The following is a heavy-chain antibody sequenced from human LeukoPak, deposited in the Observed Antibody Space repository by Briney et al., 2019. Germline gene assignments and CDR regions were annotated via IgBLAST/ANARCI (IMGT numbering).Heavy chain of an antibody. Sequence: ATVKISCKTSGYTFTDYYIHWLQQAPGKGLEWMGRVDPEDGKTSFAGKFQGRVTINADTSADTAYMELRNLTSEDTAIYYCASAVAGAIDYWGQGTLVTVSS. CDR3: ASAVAGAIDY. CDR2: VDPEDGKT. V-gene: IGHV1-69-2*01. CDR1: GYTFTDYY. J-gene: IGHJ4*02. D-gene: IGHD6-19*01.